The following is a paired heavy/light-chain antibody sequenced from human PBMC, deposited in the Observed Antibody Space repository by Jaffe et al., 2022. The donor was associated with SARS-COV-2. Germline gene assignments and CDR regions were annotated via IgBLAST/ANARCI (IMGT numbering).Light chain of an antibody. V-gene: IGKV3-15*01. CDR1: QTVGTN. J-gene: IGKJ5*01. Sequence: EIVMTQSPATLSVSPGERVTLSCRTSQTVGTNLAWYQQRPGQPPRLLIFGASSRATGIPARFTGSGSQTDFTLTISSLQSDDFAVYCCQQYNNWPITFGQGTRLENK. CDR3: QQYNNWPIT. CDR2: GAS.
Heavy chain of an antibody. Sequence: QVQFVQSGAEVKKPGASVKLSCKASGYSFTKYGIHWVRQAPGQRLEWMGWINAGKGNTEYSQKFQGRVTITRDTSTNTAYMEVSSLTSEDTALYYCARDYAYPPCNWFDPWGQGTRVTVSS. J-gene: IGHJ5*02. CDR2: INAGKGNT. CDR3: ARDYAYPPCNWFDP. D-gene: IGHD3-16*01. V-gene: IGHV1-3*01. CDR1: GYSFTKYG.